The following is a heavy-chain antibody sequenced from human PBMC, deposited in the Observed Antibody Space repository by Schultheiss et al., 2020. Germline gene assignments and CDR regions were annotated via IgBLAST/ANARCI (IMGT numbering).Heavy chain of an antibody. V-gene: IGHV3-74*01. J-gene: IGHJ6*03. CDR3: ARRGSSWLYYYYMDV. D-gene: IGHD6-13*01. CDR1: GFTFSSYW. Sequence: GGSLRLSCAASGFTFSSYWMHWVRQAPGKGLVWVSRINSDGSSTSYADSVKGRFTISRDNAKNTLYLQMNSLRAEDTAVYYCARRGSSWLYYYYMDVWGKGNTGTVSS. CDR2: INSDGSST.